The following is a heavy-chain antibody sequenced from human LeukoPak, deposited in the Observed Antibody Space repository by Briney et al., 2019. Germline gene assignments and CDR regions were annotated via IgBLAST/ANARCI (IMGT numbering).Heavy chain of an antibody. D-gene: IGHD1-1*01. J-gene: IGHJ3*01. V-gene: IGHV3-48*02. CDR2: IDTTTSVV. Sequence: GGSLRLSCAASGFTFSDYSMSWVRQAPGKGLEWVSYIDTTTSVVYYGDSVMGRFTMSRDNAENSLFLHMTNLRDEDTAVYFCAKEDDSWGTNNLDLWGHGTMVTVSS. CDR3: AKEDDSWGTNNLDL. CDR1: GFTFSDYS.